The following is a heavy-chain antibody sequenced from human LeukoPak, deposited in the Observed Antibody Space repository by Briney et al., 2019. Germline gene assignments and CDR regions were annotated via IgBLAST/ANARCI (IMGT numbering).Heavy chain of an antibody. CDR3: ARGEYYYDSSGSSDY. CDR2: IWYDGSNK. D-gene: IGHD3-22*01. Sequence: GRSLRLSCAASGFTFSSYDMHWVRQAPGKGLEWVAVIWYDGSNKYFADSVKGRFTISRDNSKNTLYLQMNSLRAEDTAVYYCARGEYYYDSSGSSDYWGQGTLVTVSS. J-gene: IGHJ4*02. CDR1: GFTFSSYD. V-gene: IGHV3-33*01.